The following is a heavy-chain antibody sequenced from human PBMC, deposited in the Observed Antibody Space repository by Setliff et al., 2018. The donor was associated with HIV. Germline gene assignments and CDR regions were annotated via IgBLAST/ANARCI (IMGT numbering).Heavy chain of an antibody. D-gene: IGHD4-17*01. CDR2: IYTSGST. CDR1: GGSISSGSYY. Sequence: PSETLSLTCTVSGGSISSGSYYWSWIRQPAGKGLEWIGHIYTSGSTNYNPSLKSRVTISEDTSKHQFSLKLTSVTAADTAVYYCARSPRLRGGHNWFDPWGQGTQVTVSS. J-gene: IGHJ5*02. CDR3: ARSPRLRGGHNWFDP. V-gene: IGHV4-61*09.